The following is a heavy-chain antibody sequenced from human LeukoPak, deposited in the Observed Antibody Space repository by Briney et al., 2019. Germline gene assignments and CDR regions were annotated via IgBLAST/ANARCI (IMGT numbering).Heavy chain of an antibody. CDR3: VSGWYVDYY. D-gene: IGHD6-19*01. J-gene: IGHJ4*02. CDR1: GFTFSTYS. CDR2: ISIGGGST. Sequence: PGGSLRLSCAASGFTFSTYSLNWVRQAPGKGLEWVSGISIGGGSTSYADSVKGRFAISRDDSKNTLYLQLSSLRAEDTAVYYCVSGWYVDYYWGQGTLVTVSS. V-gene: IGHV3-23*01.